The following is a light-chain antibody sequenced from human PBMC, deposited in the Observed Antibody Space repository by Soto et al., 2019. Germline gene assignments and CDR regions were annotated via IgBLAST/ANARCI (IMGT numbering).Light chain of an antibody. J-gene: IGKJ1*01. CDR1: QSVRSN. CDR3: QQRDNWPWT. V-gene: IGKV3-11*01. Sequence: ETVLTQSPATLSLSPGERATLSCRASQSVRSNLAWYQHKPGQAPRLLIYDASNRATGIPGRFSGSGSGTDFTLTISNLEPEDFAVXYCQQRDNWPWTFGQGAKVEIK. CDR2: DAS.